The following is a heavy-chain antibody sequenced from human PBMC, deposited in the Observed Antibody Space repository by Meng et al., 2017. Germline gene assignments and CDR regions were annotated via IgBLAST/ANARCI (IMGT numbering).Heavy chain of an antibody. CDR2: ISGDGSIT. CDR3: LDEAPRSDY. D-gene: IGHD3-9*01. Sequence: EGQLVASGGSLVQPGGSLRLSCAASGFTFNNYWMHWVRQVPGKGRVCVSRISGDGSITNYADSVKGRFTISRDNAKNTLYLQMNSLRPEDTAVYYCLDEAPRSDYWGQGSLVTVSS. V-gene: IGHV3-74*01. J-gene: IGHJ4*02. CDR1: GFTFNNYW.